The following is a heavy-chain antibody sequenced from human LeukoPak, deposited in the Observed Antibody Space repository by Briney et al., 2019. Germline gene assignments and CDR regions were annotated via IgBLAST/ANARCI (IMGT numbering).Heavy chain of an antibody. Sequence: GGSLRLSCAASGFTFNDYTMQWVRQAPGKGLEWVSGITWNSGDRDYADSVKGRFTISRDNSKNTLYLQMNSLRAEDTAVYYCAKGLSSGWVGNFDYWGQGTLVTVSS. CDR2: ITWNSGDR. D-gene: IGHD6-19*01. V-gene: IGHV3-9*01. J-gene: IGHJ4*02. CDR3: AKGLSSGWVGNFDY. CDR1: GFTFNDYT.